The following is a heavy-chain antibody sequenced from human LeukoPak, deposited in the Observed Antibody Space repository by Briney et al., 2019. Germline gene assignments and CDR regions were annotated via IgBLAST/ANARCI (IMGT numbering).Heavy chain of an antibody. D-gene: IGHD3-22*01. J-gene: IGHJ4*02. V-gene: IGHV1-18*01. CDR3: ARDYYYDSSGYLY. Sequence: ASVKVSCKASGGTFSSYAISWVRQAPGQRLEWMGWISAYNGNTNYAQKLQGRVTMTTDTSTSTAYMELRSLRSDDTAVYYCARDYYYDSSGYLYWGQGTLVTVSS. CDR1: GGTFSSYA. CDR2: ISAYNGNT.